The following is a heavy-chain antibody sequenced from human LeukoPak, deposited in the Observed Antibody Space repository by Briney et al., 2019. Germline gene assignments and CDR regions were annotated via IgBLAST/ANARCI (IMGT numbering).Heavy chain of an antibody. CDR2: IIPIFGTA. V-gene: IGHV1-69*13. CDR1: GGTFSSYA. J-gene: IGHJ4*02. Sequence: SVKVSCKASGGTFSSYAISWVRQAPGQGLEWMGGIIPIFGTANYAQKFQGRVTITADESTSTAYMELSSLRSEDTAVYYCAGLDRGSYRPLYFDYWGQGTLVTVSS. D-gene: IGHD3-16*02. CDR3: AGLDRGSYRPLYFDY.